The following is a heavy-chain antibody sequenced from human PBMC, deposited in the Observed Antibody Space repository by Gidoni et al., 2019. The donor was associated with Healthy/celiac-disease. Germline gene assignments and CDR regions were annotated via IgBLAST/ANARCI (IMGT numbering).Heavy chain of an antibody. V-gene: IGHV4-30-4*01. D-gene: IGHD2-15*01. CDR1: GGPISSGDYS. J-gene: IGHJ3*02. Sequence: QVQLQESGPGLVKPSQTLSLTCTVSGGPISSGDYSWSWIRQPPGKGLEWIGYIYYSGSTYYNPSLKSRVTISVDTSKNQFSLKLSSVTAADTAVYYCASLSYCSGGSCYPQGAFDIWGQGTMVTVSS. CDR3: ASLSYCSGGSCYPQGAFDI. CDR2: IYYSGST.